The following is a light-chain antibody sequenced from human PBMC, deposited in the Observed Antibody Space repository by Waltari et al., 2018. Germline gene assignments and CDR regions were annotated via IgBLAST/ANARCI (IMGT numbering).Light chain of an antibody. CDR3: NSRDSSDYHLV. CDR2: GKN. J-gene: IGLJ3*02. Sequence: SSELTQDPAVSVAVGQTVRITCQGDTLRSPVEPWYQQKPGQAPVLVIYGKNNRPSGIPDRFSGSISGNTASLTITGAQAEDEADYYCNSRDSSDYHLVFGGGTKLTVL. V-gene: IGLV3-19*01. CDR1: TLRSPV.